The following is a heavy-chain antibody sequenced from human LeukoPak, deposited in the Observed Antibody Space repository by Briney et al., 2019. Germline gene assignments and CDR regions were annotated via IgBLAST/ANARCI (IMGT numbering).Heavy chain of an antibody. J-gene: IGHJ4*02. D-gene: IGHD3-3*01. CDR1: GFTFSSYS. CDR2: ISSSSSYI. CDR3: AKEGEYYDFWSGYYRYYFDY. V-gene: IGHV3-21*01. Sequence: GGSLRLSCAASGFTFSSYSMNWVRQAPGKGLEWVSSISSSSSYIYYADSVKGRFTISRDNSKNTLYLQMNSLRAEDTAVYYCAKEGEYYDFWSGYYRYYFDYWGQGTLVTVSS.